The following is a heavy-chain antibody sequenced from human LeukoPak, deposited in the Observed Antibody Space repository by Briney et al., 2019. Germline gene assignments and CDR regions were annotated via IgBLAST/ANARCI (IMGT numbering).Heavy chain of an antibody. Sequence: RASETLSLTCAVYGVSFRGYYWSWIRPGPGEGLEWGGGIYHSGSTAYNPSLKSRVPISADTSKTQFSLKLSSVSAAATAVYYCARGRYDYRGYYYYYGMDVWGQGTTVTVSS. D-gene: IGHD5-12*01. V-gene: IGHV4-34*01. CDR1: GVSFRGYY. CDR2: IYHSGST. J-gene: IGHJ6*02. CDR3: ARGRYDYRGYYYYYGMDV.